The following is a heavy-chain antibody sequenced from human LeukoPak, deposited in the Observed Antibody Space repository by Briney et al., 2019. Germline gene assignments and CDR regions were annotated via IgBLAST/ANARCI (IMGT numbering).Heavy chain of an antibody. CDR3: ASRTGVY. D-gene: IGHD1-14*01. CDR1: RFTLSSYW. J-gene: IGHJ4*02. Sequence: RGSLSLSCAASRFTLSSYWMHWVRQAPGKGLVWVSRINTDGSSTNYADSVKGRFTISRDNAMNTLYLQMNNLRAEDTAVYYCASRTGVYWGQGTLF. V-gene: IGHV3-74*01. CDR2: INTDGSST.